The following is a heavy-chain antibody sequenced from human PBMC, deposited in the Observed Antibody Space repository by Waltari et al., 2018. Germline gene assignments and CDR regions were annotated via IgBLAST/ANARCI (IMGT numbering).Heavy chain of an antibody. CDR2: IYYSVST. D-gene: IGHD6-13*01. CDR1: GGSISSSSYY. CDR3: ARVSVAAAARRVFDY. Sequence: QLQLQESGPGLVKPSETLSLTCTVSGGSISSSSYYWGWIRQPPGKGLEWIGSIYYSVSTYYNPSLKSRSTISVDTSKNQFSRKLSSVTAADTAVYYCARVSVAAAARRVFDYWGQGTLVTVSS. V-gene: IGHV4-39*01. J-gene: IGHJ4*02.